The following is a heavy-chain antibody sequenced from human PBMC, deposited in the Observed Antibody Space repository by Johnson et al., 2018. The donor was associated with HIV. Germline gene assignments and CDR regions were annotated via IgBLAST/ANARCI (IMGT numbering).Heavy chain of an antibody. D-gene: IGHD3-16*02. CDR2: INQDGSEK. V-gene: IGHV3-7*02. J-gene: IGHJ3*02. CDR1: EFIFSSYW. Sequence: VQLVESGGGLVQPGGSLRLSCVVSEFIFSSYWMSWVRQAPGKGLEWVANINQDGSEKYYVDSTKGRFTISRDNAKNSLYLQMNSLRAGDTAVYYCARRNGVIHAFDIWGQGTMVTVSS. CDR3: ARRNGVIHAFDI.